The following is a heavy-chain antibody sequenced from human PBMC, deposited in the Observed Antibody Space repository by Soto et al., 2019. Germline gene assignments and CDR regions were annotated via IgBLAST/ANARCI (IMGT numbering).Heavy chain of an antibody. CDR1: GGSISSSSYY. D-gene: IGHD3-22*01. CDR2: MYKTGST. Sequence: SETLSLTCTVSGGSISSSSYYWGWIRQPPGKGLEWIGYMYKTGSTDYNPSFKSRVTISVDTAKNQFSLRLGSVTAADTAVYYCTGAYYDINGYSLDPWGQGTSVTVSS. CDR3: TGAYYDINGYSLDP. V-gene: IGHV4-39*07. J-gene: IGHJ5*02.